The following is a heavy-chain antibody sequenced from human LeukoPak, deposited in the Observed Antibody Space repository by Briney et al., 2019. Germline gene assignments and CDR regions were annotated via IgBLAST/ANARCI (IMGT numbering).Heavy chain of an antibody. D-gene: IGHD3-22*01. CDR1: SGSISSSKW. V-gene: IGHV4-4*02. J-gene: IGHJ4*02. CDR3: ARGDSSGYPDY. Sequence: PSETLSLTCAVSSGSISSSKWWGWVRQPPGKGLEWIGEIYHSGSTNYNPSLKSRVTISVDKSKDQFSLKLTSVTAADTAVYYCARGDSSGYPDYWGQGSLVTVSS. CDR2: IYHSGST.